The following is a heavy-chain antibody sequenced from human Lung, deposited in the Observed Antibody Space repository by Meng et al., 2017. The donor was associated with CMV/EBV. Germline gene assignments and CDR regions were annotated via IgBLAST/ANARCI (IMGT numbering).Heavy chain of an antibody. CDR1: GFTFSGYE. D-gene: IGHD5-18*01. V-gene: IGHV3-48*03. J-gene: IGHJ4*02. CDR2: ISTRGTTI. Sequence: SLKISCATSGFTFSGYEMNWVRQAPGKGLEWVSYISTRGTTIYYADSVKGRFTISRDNAKGSLFLQMNNLRAEDTAIYYCATYNGYSLFFDYWGQGAXVTVSS. CDR3: ATYNGYSLFFDY.